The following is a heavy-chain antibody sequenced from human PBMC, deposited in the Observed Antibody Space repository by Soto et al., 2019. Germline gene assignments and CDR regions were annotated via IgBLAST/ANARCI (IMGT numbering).Heavy chain of an antibody. CDR1: GFTFSSYA. CDR2: ISGSGGST. CDR3: AKTQLLRFLEWSLPGGLDY. D-gene: IGHD3-3*01. Sequence: GGSLRLSCAASGFTFSSYAMSWVRQAPGKGLEWVSAISGSGGSTYYADSVKGRFTISRDNSKNTLYLQMNSLRAEDTAVYYCAKTQLLRFLEWSLPGGLDYWGQGTLVTVSS. V-gene: IGHV3-23*01. J-gene: IGHJ4*02.